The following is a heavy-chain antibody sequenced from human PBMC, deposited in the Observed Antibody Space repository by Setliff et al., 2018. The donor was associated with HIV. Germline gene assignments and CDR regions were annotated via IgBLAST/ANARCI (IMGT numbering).Heavy chain of an antibody. D-gene: IGHD2-21*02. Sequence: SETLSLTCTVSGGSISGYYWSWIRQPPGKGLEWIGYIHSSGSTIYNPSLKSRITISLDTSKEQFSLELSSATAADTAVYYCATLDHSGGNFLAYWGQGSLVTVSS. CDR2: IHSSGST. CDR3: ATLDHSGGNFLAY. V-gene: IGHV4-4*09. J-gene: IGHJ4*02. CDR1: GGSISGYY.